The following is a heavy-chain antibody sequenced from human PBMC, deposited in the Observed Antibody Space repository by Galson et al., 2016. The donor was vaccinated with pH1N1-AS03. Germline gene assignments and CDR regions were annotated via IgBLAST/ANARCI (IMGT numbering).Heavy chain of an antibody. CDR3: ARGYDDSGPDDHRLFDS. Sequence: SLRLSCAASGISLSSSRMHWVRQAPGRGLVWVSGINGVGSSIKYADAVKGRFTISRDNAKNMLYLQMNSLRADDAAVYYCARGYDDSGPDDHRLFDSWGQGTQVTVSS. CDR1: GISLSSSR. J-gene: IGHJ5*01. CDR2: INGVGSSI. V-gene: IGHV3-74*01. D-gene: IGHD3-22*01.